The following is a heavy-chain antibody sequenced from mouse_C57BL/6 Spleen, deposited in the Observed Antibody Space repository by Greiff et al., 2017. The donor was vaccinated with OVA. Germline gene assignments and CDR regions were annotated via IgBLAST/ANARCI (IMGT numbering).Heavy chain of an antibody. J-gene: IGHJ1*03. D-gene: IGHD1-1*01. CDR1: GYSITSGYY. Sequence: EVKLVESGPGLVKPSQSLSLTCSVTGYSITSGYYWNWIRQFPGNKLEWMGYISYDGSNNYNPSLKNRISITRDTSKNQFFLKLNSVTTEDTATYYCARDLDYGSSYWYFDVWGTGTTVTVSS. CDR3: ARDLDYGSSYWYFDV. V-gene: IGHV3-6*01. CDR2: ISYDGSN.